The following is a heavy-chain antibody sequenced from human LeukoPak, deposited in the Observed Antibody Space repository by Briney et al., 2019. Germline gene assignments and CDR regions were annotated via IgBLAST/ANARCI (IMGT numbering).Heavy chain of an antibody. CDR3: AREEDYDYGY. CDR1: GYTFTDYY. D-gene: IGHD3-16*01. CDR2: IGPKSGDT. V-gene: IGHV1-2*02. Sequence: AAVNVSCKASGYTFTDYYMHWVRQAPGQGLEWMGWIGPKSGDTSYAQKFQGRVTMTRDTSIRTAYMELTRLTSDDTAVYYCAREEDYDYGYWGQGTLVTVSS. J-gene: IGHJ4*02.